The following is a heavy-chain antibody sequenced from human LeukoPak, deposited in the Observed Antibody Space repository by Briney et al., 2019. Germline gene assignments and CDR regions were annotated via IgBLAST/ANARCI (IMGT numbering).Heavy chain of an antibody. CDR1: GHTFTGYY. V-gene: IGHV1-18*04. CDR3: AREGDSSGCDY. Sequence: ASAKVSCKASGHTFTGYYMHWVRQAPGQGLEWMGWISTYNANTNYAHNLQGRVTMTTDTSTSTAYMELRSLRSDDTAVYYCAREGDSSGCDYWGQGTLVTVSS. CDR2: ISTYNANT. D-gene: IGHD3-22*01. J-gene: IGHJ4*02.